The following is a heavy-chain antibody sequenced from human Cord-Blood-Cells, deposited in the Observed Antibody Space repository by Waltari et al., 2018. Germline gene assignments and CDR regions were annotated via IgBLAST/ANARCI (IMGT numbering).Heavy chain of an antibody. J-gene: IGHJ4*02. CDR2: INHSGST. CDR1: GGSFSGYY. V-gene: IGHV4-34*01. D-gene: IGHD3-22*01. Sequence: QVQLQQWGAGLLKPSETLSLTCAVYGGSFSGYYWSWIRQPPGKGREWIGEINHSGSTNYSPSRKSRVTISVDTSKNQFSLKLSSVTAADTAVYYCARGFHYDSSGYYFDYWGQGTLVTVSS. CDR3: ARGFHYDSSGYYFDY.